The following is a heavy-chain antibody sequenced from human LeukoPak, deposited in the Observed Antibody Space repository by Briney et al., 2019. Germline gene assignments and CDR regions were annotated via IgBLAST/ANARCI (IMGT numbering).Heavy chain of an antibody. D-gene: IGHD6-19*01. CDR2: ISWNSGSI. J-gene: IGHJ3*02. CDR3: AKVLSRGWGGGAFDI. CDR1: GFTFDDYA. Sequence: GGSLRLSCAASGFTFDDYAMHWVRQAPGKGLEWVSGISWNSGSIGYADSVKGRFTISRDNAKNSLYLQMNSLRAEDMALYYCAKVLSRGWGGGAFDIWGQGTMVTVSS. V-gene: IGHV3-9*03.